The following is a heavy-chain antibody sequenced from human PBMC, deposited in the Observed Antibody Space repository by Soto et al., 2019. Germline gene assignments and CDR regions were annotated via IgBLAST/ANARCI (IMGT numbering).Heavy chain of an antibody. J-gene: IGHJ4*02. CDR1: GFSFSTHA. CDR2: ISFDGGIK. D-gene: IGHD6-13*01. Sequence: QVQLVESGGGVVQPGRSLRLSCAATGFSFSTHAMYWVRQAPGKGLEWVAVISFDGGIKYYADAVKGRFTISRDNSKNTVFLQTNSLRPEDTAVYFCGRDHGWTTGPGTCYFDYWGQGALVTVSS. CDR3: GRDHGWTTGPGTCYFDY. V-gene: IGHV3-30*03.